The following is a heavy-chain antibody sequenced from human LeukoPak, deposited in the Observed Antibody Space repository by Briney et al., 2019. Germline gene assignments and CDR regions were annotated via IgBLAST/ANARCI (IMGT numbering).Heavy chain of an antibody. Sequence: GGSLRLSCVASGFTFSNYAMHWVRQAPGKGLEWVAVISHDGNNTFYAGSVKGRFTISRDKSKNTLSLQMNSLRTEDTAVYYCARESFCSRTSCYRAFDSWGQGTQVTVSS. CDR2: ISHDGNNT. J-gene: IGHJ4*02. CDR1: GFTFSNYA. V-gene: IGHV3-30*04. CDR3: ARESFCSRTSCYRAFDS. D-gene: IGHD2-2*01.